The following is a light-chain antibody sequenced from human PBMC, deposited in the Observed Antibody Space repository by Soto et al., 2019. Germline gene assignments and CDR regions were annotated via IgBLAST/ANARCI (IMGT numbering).Light chain of an antibody. Sequence: IQMTQSPSTLSASVGDRVTVTCQASQTISNWLAWYQQKPGKAPKLLIYKASTLESGVPSRFSGSGSGTEFTLTISSLQPEDFATHYCQQYNSYSQTFGQGTKVDIK. CDR1: QTISNW. J-gene: IGKJ1*01. V-gene: IGKV1-5*03. CDR2: KAS. CDR3: QQYNSYSQT.